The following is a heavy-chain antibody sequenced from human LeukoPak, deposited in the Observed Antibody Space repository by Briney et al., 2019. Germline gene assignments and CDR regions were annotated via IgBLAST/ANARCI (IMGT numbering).Heavy chain of an antibody. D-gene: IGHD3-10*02. J-gene: IGHJ1*01. V-gene: IGHV1-18*01. CDR1: GYTFTSYG. Sequence: GASVKVSCKASGYTFTSYGISWVRQAPGQGLEWMGWISAHNGNTNYAQKLQGRVTMTTDTSTSTAYMELRSLRSDDTAVYYCARDHRAVFDPGFQHWGQGTLVTVSS. CDR2: ISAHNGNT. CDR3: ARDHRAVFDPGFQH.